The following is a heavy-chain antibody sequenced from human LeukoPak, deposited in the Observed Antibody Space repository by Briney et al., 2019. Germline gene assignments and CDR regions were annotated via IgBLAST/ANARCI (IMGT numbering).Heavy chain of an antibody. Sequence: SETLSLTCTVSGGSISSGSYYWSWIRQPAGKGLEWIGRIYTSGSTNYNPSLKSRVTISVDTSKNQFSLKLSSVTAADTAVYYCARFKVTGGWFDPWGQGTLVTVSS. CDR3: ARFKVTGGWFDP. V-gene: IGHV4-61*02. D-gene: IGHD1-1*01. CDR2: IYTSGST. J-gene: IGHJ5*02. CDR1: GGSISSGSYY.